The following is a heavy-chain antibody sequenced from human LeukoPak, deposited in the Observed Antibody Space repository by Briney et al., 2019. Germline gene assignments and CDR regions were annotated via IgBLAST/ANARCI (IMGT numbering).Heavy chain of an antibody. Sequence: PGGSLRLSCAASGFTFSSYGMHWVRQAPSKGLEWVAVIWYDGSNKYYADSVKGRFTISRDNSKNTLYLQMNSLRAEDTAVYYCARVSIGSAFDIWGQGTMVTVSS. CDR1: GFTFSSYG. CDR3: ARVSIGSAFDI. D-gene: IGHD6-6*01. V-gene: IGHV3-33*01. J-gene: IGHJ3*02. CDR2: IWYDGSNK.